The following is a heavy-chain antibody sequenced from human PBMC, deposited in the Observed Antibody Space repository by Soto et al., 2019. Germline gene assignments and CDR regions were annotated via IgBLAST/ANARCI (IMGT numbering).Heavy chain of an antibody. CDR3: AKGRVVGVTTCPDF. Sequence: EVQLLESGGGLVQPGGSLRLSCAASGFTFSNFSMSWYRQAPGKGLEGVSVINGNGRSKYHADSVQGRFTISRDNSKNALYLQMNSLRAGDTALYYCAKGRVVGVTTCPDFWGQGTLVTVSS. CDR1: GFTFSNFS. V-gene: IGHV3-23*01. J-gene: IGHJ4*02. D-gene: IGHD1-26*01. CDR2: INGNGRSK.